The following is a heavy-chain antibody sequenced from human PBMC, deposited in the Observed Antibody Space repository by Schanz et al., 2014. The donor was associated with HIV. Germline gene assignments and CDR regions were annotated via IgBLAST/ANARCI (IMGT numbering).Heavy chain of an antibody. CDR2: ISISGETT. Sequence: EVQLVESGGGLVKPGGSLSLSCAASGFTFSTYSMNWVRQAPGKGLEWVSGISISGETTYYADSVKGRFTISRDNSKNTLYLQINSLRVEDTAVYYCANEEVPNDYWGQGTLVTVSS. CDR1: GFTFSTYS. V-gene: IGHV3-23*04. CDR3: ANEEVPNDY. J-gene: IGHJ4*02.